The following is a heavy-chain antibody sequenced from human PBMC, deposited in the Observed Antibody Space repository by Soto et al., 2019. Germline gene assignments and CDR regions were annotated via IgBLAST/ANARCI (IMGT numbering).Heavy chain of an antibody. CDR3: ARLIEDKLLWFGELLSSYYYMDV. D-gene: IGHD3-10*01. CDR1: GGSISSYY. J-gene: IGHJ6*03. Sequence: QVQLQESGPGLVKPSETLSLTCTVSGGSISSYYWSWIRQPPGKGLEWIGYIYYSGSTNYNPSLKCRVTISVDTSKNQFSLKLSSVTAADTAVYYCARLIEDKLLWFGELLSSYYYMDVWGKGTTVTVSS. CDR2: IYYSGST. V-gene: IGHV4-59*08.